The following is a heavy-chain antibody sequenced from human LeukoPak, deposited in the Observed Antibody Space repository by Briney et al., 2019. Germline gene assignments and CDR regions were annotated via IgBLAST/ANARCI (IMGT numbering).Heavy chain of an antibody. J-gene: IGHJ4*02. D-gene: IGHD5-24*01. CDR3: ARGDRRWGSSDY. CDR1: GGSISSYY. Sequence: SETLPLTCTVSGGSISSYYWSWIRQPPGKGLEWIGYIYYSGSTNYSPSLKSRVTISVDTSKNQFSLKLSSVTAADTAVYYCARGDRRWGSSDYWGQGTLVTVSS. CDR2: IYYSGST. V-gene: IGHV4-59*01.